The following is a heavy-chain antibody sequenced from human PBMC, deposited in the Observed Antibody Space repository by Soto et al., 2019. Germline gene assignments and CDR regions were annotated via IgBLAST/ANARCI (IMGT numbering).Heavy chain of an antibody. V-gene: IGHV4-4*02. J-gene: IGHJ5*02. D-gene: IGHD2-15*01. CDR1: SGTISSSNW. CDR2: INQSGRP. CDR3: AGLGMVAAHREFDH. Sequence: QVQLQESGPGLVKPSGTLSLTCAVSSGTISSSNWWNWVRQPPGKVLEWIGEINQSGRPNFNPSLRSRVTISVDTSKSQFVLKLSSVAAAGTAIYYCAGLGMVAAHREFDHWGQGTRVTVSS.